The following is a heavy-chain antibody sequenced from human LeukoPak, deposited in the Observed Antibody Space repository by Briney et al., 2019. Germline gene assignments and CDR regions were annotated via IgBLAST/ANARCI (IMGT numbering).Heavy chain of an antibody. CDR2: ISAYNGNT. CDR3: ARGGLAAAGKGGFDP. CDR1: GYTFTIYG. D-gene: IGHD6-13*01. Sequence: ASVKVSFKASGYTFTIYGISWVRQAPGQGGEGMGWISAYNGNTNYAQKLQGRVTMTTETSTSTAYMELRSLRSDDTAVYYCARGGLAAAGKGGFDPWGQGTLVTVSS. V-gene: IGHV1-18*01. J-gene: IGHJ5*02.